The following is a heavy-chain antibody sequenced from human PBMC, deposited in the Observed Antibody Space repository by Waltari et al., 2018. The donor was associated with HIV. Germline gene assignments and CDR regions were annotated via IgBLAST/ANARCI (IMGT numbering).Heavy chain of an antibody. J-gene: IGHJ1*01. Sequence: VRLVEFGGGVIQPGGSLGLSCAASGINFSPFVFHVVCQVPGKGLVGVSFTPDEGSDEFYLTSGKVRFTISKDNSRGILPLQMNSLMPEDTALCFCATDFKARCLEASFLGSWGQGTLVTVSS. CDR1: GINFSPFV. D-gene: IGHD4-17*01. V-gene: IGHV3-30*02. CDR2: TPDEGSDE. CDR3: ATDFKARCLEASFLGS.